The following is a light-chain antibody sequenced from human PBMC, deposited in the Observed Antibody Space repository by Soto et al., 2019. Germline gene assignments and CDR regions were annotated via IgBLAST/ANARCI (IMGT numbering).Light chain of an antibody. V-gene: IGLV2-14*01. Sequence: QSVLTQPASVSGSLGQSITISCTGTTRDIAGYNYISWYQQLPGKAPKLMIYQVTIRPSGISNRFSGSKSGNTASLTISGLHAEDEADYYCTSFSSSTSLYVFGTGTKVT. CDR3: TSFSSSTSLYV. J-gene: IGLJ1*01. CDR2: QVT. CDR1: TRDIAGYNY.